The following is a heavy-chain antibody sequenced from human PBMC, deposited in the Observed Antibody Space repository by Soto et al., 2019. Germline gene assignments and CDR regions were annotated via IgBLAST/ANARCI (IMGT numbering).Heavy chain of an antibody. CDR2: IYYSGTT. Sequence: QVQLQESGPGLVKPSQTLSLTCTVSGGSISGGAYYWSWIRQHPEKGLEWIGYIYYSGTTYYNPSFESRLTISVDTSKNQFSLKLSSVTVADTAVYYCARDSTGYGSVDYWGQGTLVTVSS. J-gene: IGHJ4*02. CDR1: GGSISGGAYY. D-gene: IGHD3-10*01. V-gene: IGHV4-31*03. CDR3: ARDSTGYGSVDY.